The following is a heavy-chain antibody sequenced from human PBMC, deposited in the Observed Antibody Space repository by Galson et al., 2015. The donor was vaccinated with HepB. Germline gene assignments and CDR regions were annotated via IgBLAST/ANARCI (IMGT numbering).Heavy chain of an antibody. D-gene: IGHD3-16*01. CDR3: AREGRGGINMDV. Sequence: SVKVSCKASGYTFTSYYMHWVRQAPGQGLEWMGIINPSGGSTSYAQKFQGRVTMTRDTSISTAYMELSRLRSDDTAVYYCAREGRGGINMDVWGQGTSVTVSS. V-gene: IGHV1-46*01. CDR2: INPSGGST. J-gene: IGHJ6*02. CDR1: GYTFTSYY.